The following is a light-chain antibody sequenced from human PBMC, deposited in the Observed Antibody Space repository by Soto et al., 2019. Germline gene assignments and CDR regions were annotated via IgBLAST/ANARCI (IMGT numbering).Light chain of an antibody. V-gene: IGKV1-39*01. J-gene: IGKJ1*01. CDR1: QTISDY. CDR2: GSS. CDR3: LQYYDVPRT. Sequence: DIQMTQSPPSLSASVGDRVTITCRASQTISDYLHWYQQKPGKAPTLLIYGSSSLQTGVPPRFSGSGSGTEFTLTISSLQAEDVAVYYCLQYYDVPRTSGQGTKVEIK.